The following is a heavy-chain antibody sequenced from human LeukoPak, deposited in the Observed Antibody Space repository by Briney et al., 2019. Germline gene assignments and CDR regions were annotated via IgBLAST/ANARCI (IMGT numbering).Heavy chain of an antibody. CDR2: IRQDGGEK. Sequence: GGSLRLSCAVSGFPFSSYWMNWVRQAPGKGLEWVASIRQDGGEKSYVDSVKGRFTMSRDNTKNSLYLQMSSLRAEDTAVYYCARDGTAAGLYFDLWGQGTLVTVSS. CDR1: GFPFSSYW. V-gene: IGHV3-7*01. CDR3: ARDGTAAGLYFDL. J-gene: IGHJ4*01. D-gene: IGHD6-13*01.